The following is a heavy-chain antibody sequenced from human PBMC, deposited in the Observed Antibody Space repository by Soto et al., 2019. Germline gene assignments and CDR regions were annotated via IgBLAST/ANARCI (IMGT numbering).Heavy chain of an antibody. V-gene: IGHV3-30-3*01. CDR1: GFTFSSYA. CDR3: AREPHTDRHYYYYYGMDV. Sequence: QVQLVESGGGVVQPGRSLRLSCAASGFTFSSYAMHWVRQAPGKGLEWVAVISYDGSNKYYADSVKGRFTISRDNSKNTLDLQMNCLRAEDTAVYYCAREPHTDRHYYYYYGMDVWGEGTTVTVSS. CDR2: ISYDGSNK. D-gene: IGHD5-18*01. J-gene: IGHJ6*04.